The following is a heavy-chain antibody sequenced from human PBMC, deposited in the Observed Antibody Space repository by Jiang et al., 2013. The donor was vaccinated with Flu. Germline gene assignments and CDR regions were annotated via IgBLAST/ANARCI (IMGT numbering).Heavy chain of an antibody. CDR3: AREEIAAAGNYFQH. CDR1: GFTFSSYG. Sequence: QLLESGGGVVQPGRSLRLSCAASGFTFSSYGMHWVRQAPGKGLEWVAVIWYDGSNKYYADSVKGRFTISRDNSKNTLYLQMNSLRAEDTAVYYCAREEIAAAGNYFQHWGQGTPVTVSS. D-gene: IGHD6-13*01. V-gene: IGHV3-33*01. J-gene: IGHJ1*01. CDR2: IWYDGSNK.